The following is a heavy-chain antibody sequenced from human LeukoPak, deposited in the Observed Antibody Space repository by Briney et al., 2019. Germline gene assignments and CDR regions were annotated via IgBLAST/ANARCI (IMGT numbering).Heavy chain of an antibody. Sequence: ASVKVSCKASGYTFTNYALHWVRQAPGQRPEGMGWINTGNGNTKYSQKFQGRITITRDTSANTAYMELISLRFEDTAVYYCARGILTGGRAYDFWGQGTMVTVSS. V-gene: IGHV1-3*04. CDR3: ARGILTGGRAYDF. J-gene: IGHJ3*01. D-gene: IGHD3-9*01. CDR1: GYTFTNYA. CDR2: INTGNGNT.